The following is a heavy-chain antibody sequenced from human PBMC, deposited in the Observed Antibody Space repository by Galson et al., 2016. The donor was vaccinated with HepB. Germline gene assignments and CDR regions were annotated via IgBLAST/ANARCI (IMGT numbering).Heavy chain of an antibody. CDR3: AKMKYNGSGSLSTFDI. V-gene: IGHV3-23*01. CDR1: GFTFSSYA. J-gene: IGHJ3*02. CDR2: LRGSAEST. D-gene: IGHD3-10*01. Sequence: SLRLSCAASGFTFSSYAMSWVRQAPGKGLEWVSTLRGSAESTYYAESVKGRFSISRDKSRNTLYVQMNSLRAEDTAIYYCAKMKYNGSGSLSTFDIWGPGTMVTVSS.